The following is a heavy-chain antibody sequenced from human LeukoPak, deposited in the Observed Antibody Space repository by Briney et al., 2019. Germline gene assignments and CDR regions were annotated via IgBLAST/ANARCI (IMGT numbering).Heavy chain of an antibody. CDR1: GGSISSYY. CDR2: IYTSGST. Sequence: SETLSPTCTVSGGSISSYYWSWIRQPAGKGLEWIGRIYTSGSTNYNPSLKSRVTMSVDTSKNQFSLKLSSVTAADTAVYYCARDVAAAGYQPNGRYYYYYYMDVWGKGTTVTVSS. CDR3: ARDVAAAGYQPNGRYYYYYYMDV. V-gene: IGHV4-4*07. J-gene: IGHJ6*03. D-gene: IGHD6-13*01.